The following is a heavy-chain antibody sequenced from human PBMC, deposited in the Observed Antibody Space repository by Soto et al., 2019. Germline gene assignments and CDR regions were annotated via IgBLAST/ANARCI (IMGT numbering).Heavy chain of an antibody. V-gene: IGHV5-51*01. CDR1: GYSFTTNW. J-gene: IGHJ4*02. Sequence: GESLKISCKGSGYSFTTNWIGWVRQMPGKGLEWMGIIYPSDSDTGYSPSFQGQVTISADKSISTAYLQWSSLKAPDTAMYYCARAYGGRFDHWGQGTLVTVSS. CDR3: ARAYGGRFDH. D-gene: IGHD4-17*01. CDR2: IYPSDSDT.